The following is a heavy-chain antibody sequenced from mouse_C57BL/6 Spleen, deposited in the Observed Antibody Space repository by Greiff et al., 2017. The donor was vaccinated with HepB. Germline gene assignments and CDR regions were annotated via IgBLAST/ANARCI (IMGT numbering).Heavy chain of an antibody. D-gene: IGHD1-1*01. J-gene: IGHJ2*01. CDR3: TRGITTVVDYFDY. CDR2: IYPGNSDT. CDR1: GYTFTSYW. Sequence: EVQLQQSGTVLARPGASVKMSCKTSGYTFTSYWMHWVKQRPGQGLEWIGAIYPGNSDTSYNQKFKGKAKLTAVTSASTAYMELSSLTNEDSAVYYCTRGITTVVDYFDYWGQGTTLTVSS. V-gene: IGHV1-5*01.